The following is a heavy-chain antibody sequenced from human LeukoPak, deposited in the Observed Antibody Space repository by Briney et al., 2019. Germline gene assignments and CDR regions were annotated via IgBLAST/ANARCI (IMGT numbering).Heavy chain of an antibody. J-gene: IGHJ5*02. CDR3: ARACRIAARGKSVGNWFDP. Sequence: ASVKVSCKASGYTFTSYDINWVRQATGQGLEWMGWMNPNSGNTGYAQKFQGRVTITRNTSISTAYMELSSLRSEDTAVYYCARACRIAARGKSVGNWFDPWGQGTLVTVSS. CDR2: MNPNSGNT. D-gene: IGHD6-6*01. V-gene: IGHV1-8*03. CDR1: GYTFTSYD.